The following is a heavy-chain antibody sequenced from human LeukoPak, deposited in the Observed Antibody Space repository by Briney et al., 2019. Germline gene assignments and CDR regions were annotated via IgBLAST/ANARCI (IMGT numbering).Heavy chain of an antibody. Sequence: PSETLSLTCTVSGGSISSSSFYWGWIRQPPGKGLEWIGSIYPSGSTYYNPSLKGRVTISLDTAKNHFSLRLSSLTAADTAVYYCARALRDSSGFYLFYFDFWGQGTLVTVPS. J-gene: IGHJ4*02. CDR3: ARALRDSSGFYLFYFDF. D-gene: IGHD3-22*01. CDR2: IYPSGST. V-gene: IGHV4-39*02. CDR1: GGSISSSSFY.